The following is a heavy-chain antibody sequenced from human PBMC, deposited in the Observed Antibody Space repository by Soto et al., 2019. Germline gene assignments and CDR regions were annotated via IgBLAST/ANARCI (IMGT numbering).Heavy chain of an antibody. CDR1: GGTFSSYA. CDR2: IIPIFGTA. Sequence: QVQLVQSGAEVKKPGSSVKVSCKASGGTFSSYAISWVRQAPGQGLEWMGGIIPIFGTANYAQKFQGRVTITADKSTSTAYMERSSMRYEGPAMYYWAGVLDPYYGPAPGEWCDPWGQGTLVRVSS. V-gene: IGHV1-69*06. J-gene: IGHJ5*02. D-gene: IGHD1-26*01. CDR3: AGVLDPYYGPAPGEWCDP.